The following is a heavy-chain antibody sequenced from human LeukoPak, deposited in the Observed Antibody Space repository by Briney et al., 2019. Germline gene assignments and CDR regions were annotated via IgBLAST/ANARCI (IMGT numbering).Heavy chain of an antibody. J-gene: IGHJ4*02. CDR2: IDPSDSYS. CDR1: GSRFTNYG. CDR3: ARQLDYYDKRDY. D-gene: IGHD3-22*01. V-gene: IGHV5-10-1*01. Sequence: GESLKISCQGSGSRFTNYGISWVRQMPGKDLEWMGRIDPSDSYSNYGPSFQGHVTISADVSISTAYLQCLSLQASDTAMYYCARQLDYYDKRDYWGQGTLVTVAS.